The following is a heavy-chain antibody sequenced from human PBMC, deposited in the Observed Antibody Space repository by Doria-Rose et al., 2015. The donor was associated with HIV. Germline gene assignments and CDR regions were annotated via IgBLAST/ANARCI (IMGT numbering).Heavy chain of an antibody. Sequence: VQLLESGPGLVRPSQTLSLTCTVFGDSISSGDSFWSWIRQPPGQGPEWIGYISSSGTTYYYPSLRGRLTISLDASKNQFSLNLNSVTAADTAVYYCARARNYGFPHFFDFWGQGTLVTVSS. J-gene: IGHJ4*02. D-gene: IGHD3-10*01. CDR2: ISSSGTT. V-gene: IGHV4-30-4*01. CDR3: ARARNYGFPHFFDF. CDR1: GDSISSGDSF.